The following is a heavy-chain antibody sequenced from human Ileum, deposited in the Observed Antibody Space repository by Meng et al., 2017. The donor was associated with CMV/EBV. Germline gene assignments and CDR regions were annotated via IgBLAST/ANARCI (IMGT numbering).Heavy chain of an antibody. CDR1: GYTFTAKH. D-gene: IGHD3-9*01. CDR3: VKEDWYFDF. J-gene: IGHJ4*02. CDR2: IYPQNGGT. Sequence: QGQLGQCGKEVKKPGASVEVSCKTSGYTFTAKHLHWVRQAPGKGLEWMGWIYPQNGGTYFAQKFQGRVTMTSDTSITTAYMELSSLTSGDTAIYYCVKEDWYFDFWGQGTLVTVSS. V-gene: IGHV1-2*02.